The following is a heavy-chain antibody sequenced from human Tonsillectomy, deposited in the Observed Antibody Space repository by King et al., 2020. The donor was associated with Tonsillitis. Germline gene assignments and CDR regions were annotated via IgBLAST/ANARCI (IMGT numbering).Heavy chain of an antibody. D-gene: IGHD1-1*01. V-gene: IGHV3-48*02. CDR2: ISSSSKTI. Sequence: VQLVESGGGLVQPGGSLRLSCAASGFTFSRYSMNWVRQAPGKGLEWVSYISSSSKTIYYSNSVKGRFTISRDNAKNSLYLQMNSLRDEDTAVYYCVRDSETETIIAAIYCGRGTPGSVSS. CDR1: GFTFSRYS. CDR3: VRDSETETIIAAIY. J-gene: IGHJ4*02.